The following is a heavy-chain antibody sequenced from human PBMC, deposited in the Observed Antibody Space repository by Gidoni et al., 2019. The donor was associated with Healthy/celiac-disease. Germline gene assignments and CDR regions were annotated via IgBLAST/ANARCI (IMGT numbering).Heavy chain of an antibody. CDR1: GVTFSRSS. Sequence: QVQLVESGLGVVQPGRSLRLSCAASGVTFSRSSLHWVRQAPGKGLEWVAVIWYDGSNKYYADSVKGRFTISRDNSKNTLYLQMNSLRAEDTAVYYCARDSLSFAAAEHYNWFDPWGQGTLVTVSS. J-gene: IGHJ5*02. CDR2: IWYDGSNK. CDR3: ARDSLSFAAAEHYNWFDP. V-gene: IGHV3-33*01. D-gene: IGHD6-13*01.